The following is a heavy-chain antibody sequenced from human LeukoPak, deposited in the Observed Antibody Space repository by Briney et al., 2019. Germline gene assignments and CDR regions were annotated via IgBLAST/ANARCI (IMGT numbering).Heavy chain of an antibody. J-gene: IGHJ5*01. V-gene: IGHV4-39*01. D-gene: IGHD3-22*01. Sequence: SETLSLTCTVSGGSISSSSFYWGWFRQSPGKGLEWIGSTSYGGNTYYNPSLMSRVTISVDTSKNQLSLKLNSVTAADTAVYYCARRHISGTYYGDNCFDPWGQGTLVTVSS. CDR1: GGSISSSSFY. CDR2: TSYGGNT. CDR3: ARRHISGTYYGDNCFDP.